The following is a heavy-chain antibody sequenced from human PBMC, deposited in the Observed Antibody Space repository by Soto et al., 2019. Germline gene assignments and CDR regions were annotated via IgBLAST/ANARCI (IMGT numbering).Heavy chain of an antibody. Sequence: LIPSETLSLTCAVYSGSFSDCYWSWIRQSPGKGLEWIGEISHSGSTKYNPSLKSRVTISVDTSKNQFSLKLSSVTAADTAVYYCAGPATNVYSWAQGPLVTVSS. CDR1: SGSFSDCY. D-gene: IGHD1-26*01. V-gene: IGHV4-34*01. CDR2: ISHSGST. CDR3: AGPATNVYS. J-gene: IGHJ4*02.